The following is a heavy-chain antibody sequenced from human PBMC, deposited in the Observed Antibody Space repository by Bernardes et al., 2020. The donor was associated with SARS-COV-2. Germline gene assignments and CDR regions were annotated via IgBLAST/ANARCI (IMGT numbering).Heavy chain of an antibody. J-gene: IGHJ4*02. Sequence: ASVKVSCKASGYTFTSYGISWVRQAPGQGLEWMGWISAYNGNTNYAQKLQGRVTMTTDTSTSTAYMELRSLRSDDTAVYYCAGHGGITMIVVVIPGYFDYWGQGTLVTVSS. D-gene: IGHD3-22*01. CDR3: AGHGGITMIVVVIPGYFDY. V-gene: IGHV1-18*01. CDR2: ISAYNGNT. CDR1: GYTFTSYG.